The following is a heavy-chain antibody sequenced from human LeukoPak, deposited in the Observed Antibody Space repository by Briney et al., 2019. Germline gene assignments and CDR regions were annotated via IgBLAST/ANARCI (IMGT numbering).Heavy chain of an antibody. D-gene: IGHD5-18*01. V-gene: IGHV3-11*01. CDR1: GFTFSDYY. Sequence: GGSLRLSCAASGFTFSDYYMSWIRQAPGKGLEWVSYISSSGSTIYYADSVKGRFTISRDNAKNSLYLQMNSLRAEDTAVYYCAKTWIQLWLGEDDAFDIWGQGTMVTVSS. CDR3: AKTWIQLWLGEDDAFDI. J-gene: IGHJ3*02. CDR2: ISSSGSTI.